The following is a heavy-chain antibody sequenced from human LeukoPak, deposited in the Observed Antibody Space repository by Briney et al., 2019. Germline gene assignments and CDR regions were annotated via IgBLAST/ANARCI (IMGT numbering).Heavy chain of an antibody. J-gene: IGHJ5*02. V-gene: IGHV4-34*01. D-gene: IGHD3-22*01. CDR2: INHSGST. CDR1: GGSFSGYY. CDR3: ARVNPWTYYYDSSGRGWFDP. Sequence: SETLSLTCAVYGGSFSGYYWSWIRQPPGKGLEWIGEINHSGSTNYNPSLKSRVTISVDTSKNQFSLKLSSVTAADTAVYYCARVNPWTYYYDSSGRGWFDPWGQGTLVTVSS.